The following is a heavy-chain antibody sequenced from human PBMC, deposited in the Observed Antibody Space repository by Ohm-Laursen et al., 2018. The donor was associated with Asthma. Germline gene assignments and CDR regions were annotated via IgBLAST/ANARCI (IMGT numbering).Heavy chain of an antibody. Sequence: ASVKVSCKASGYSFPFFSMHWVRQAPGQGLEWMGIINPSGSPNYAQKFQGRVSMTRDTSANTLYMELSSLRSDDTAVYYCTRDLSSSGWYYFDYWGQGTLVTVSS. CDR3: TRDLSSSGWYYFDY. D-gene: IGHD6-19*01. J-gene: IGHJ4*02. CDR2: INPSGSP. V-gene: IGHV1-46*01. CDR1: GYSFPFFS.